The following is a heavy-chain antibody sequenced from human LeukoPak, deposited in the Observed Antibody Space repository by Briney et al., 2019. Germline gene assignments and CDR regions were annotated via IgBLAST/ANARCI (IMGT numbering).Heavy chain of an antibody. CDR2: IYSGGST. CDR3: AASLRFLEWLFYFDY. D-gene: IGHD3-3*01. V-gene: IGHV3-66*02. J-gene: IGHJ4*02. Sequence: GGSLRLSCAASGFTVSSNYMSWVRQAPGKGLEWVSVIYSGGSTYYADSVKGRFTISRDNSKNTLYLQMNSLRAEDTAVYYCAASLRFLEWLFYFDYWGQGTQVTVSS. CDR1: GFTVSSNY.